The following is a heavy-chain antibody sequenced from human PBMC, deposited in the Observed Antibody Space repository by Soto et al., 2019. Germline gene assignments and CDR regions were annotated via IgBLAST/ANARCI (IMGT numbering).Heavy chain of an antibody. CDR1: GGSFSGYY. Sequence: SETLSLTCAVYGGSFSGYYWSWIRQPPGKGLEWIGEINHSGSTNYNPSLKSRVTISVDTSKNQFSLKLSSVTAADTAVYYCARFGDLVATKHKRFYYYGMDVWGQGTTVTVSS. D-gene: IGHD5-12*01. CDR3: ARFGDLVATKHKRFYYYGMDV. CDR2: INHSGST. V-gene: IGHV4-34*01. J-gene: IGHJ6*02.